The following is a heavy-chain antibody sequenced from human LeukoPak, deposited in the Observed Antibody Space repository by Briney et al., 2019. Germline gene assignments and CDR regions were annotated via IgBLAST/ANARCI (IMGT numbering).Heavy chain of an antibody. CDR2: ISAYNGNT. CDR3: ARVYSNSHEPDY. Sequence: ASVKVSCKASGYTFTNYGFSWLRQAPGQGPEWMGWISAYNGNTNYAPKFQGRVTLTTDTSTTTAYMELTTLRSDDTDVYYCARVYSNSHEPDYWGQGTLVTVSS. J-gene: IGHJ4*02. V-gene: IGHV1-18*01. D-gene: IGHD6-13*01. CDR1: GYTFTNYG.